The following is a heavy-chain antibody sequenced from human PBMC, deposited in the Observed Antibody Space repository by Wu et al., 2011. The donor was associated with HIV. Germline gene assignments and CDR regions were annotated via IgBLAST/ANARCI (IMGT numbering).Heavy chain of an antibody. V-gene: IGHV1-18*01. Sequence: QVQLVQSGAEVKKPGASVKVSCKASGYTFTNYGISWVRQAPGQGLEWIGWIRTYTSQTNYAQNVQGRVTVTTDTSTNTVYMEVRSLRSDDTAVYYCARDPPGYPYFFDYWGQGTLVTVSS. CDR3: ARDPPGYPYFFDY. D-gene: IGHD5-12*01. CDR1: GYTFTNYG. J-gene: IGHJ4*02. CDR2: IRTYTSQT.